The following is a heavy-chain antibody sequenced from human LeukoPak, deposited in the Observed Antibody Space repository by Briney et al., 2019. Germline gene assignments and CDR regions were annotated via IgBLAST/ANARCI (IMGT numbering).Heavy chain of an antibody. V-gene: IGHV3-23*01. Sequence: GGSLRLSCAASGFTLSSYAMNWVRQAPGKGLEWVSVISSSGGTTYYSDSVKGRFIISRDNSKNTLYLQMNSLRAEDTAVYYCAKAGIAVPATPEYCGQGTQVTVSS. CDR3: AKAGIAVPATPEY. J-gene: IGHJ4*02. CDR2: ISSSGGTT. CDR1: GFTLSSYA. D-gene: IGHD6-19*01.